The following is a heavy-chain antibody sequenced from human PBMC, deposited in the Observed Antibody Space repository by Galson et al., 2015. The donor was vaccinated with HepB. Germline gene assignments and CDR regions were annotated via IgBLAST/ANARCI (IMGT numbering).Heavy chain of an antibody. CDR3: ARAPYVDTAMVFDY. CDR1: GSTFTGYY. D-gene: IGHD5-18*01. J-gene: IGHJ4*02. V-gene: IGHV1-2*04. CDR2: INPNSGGT. Sequence: SVKVSCKASGSTFTGYYMHWVRQAPGQGLEWMGRINPNSGGTNYAQKFQGWVTMTRDTSISTAYMELSRLRSDDTAVYYCARAPYVDTAMVFDYWGQGTLVTVSS.